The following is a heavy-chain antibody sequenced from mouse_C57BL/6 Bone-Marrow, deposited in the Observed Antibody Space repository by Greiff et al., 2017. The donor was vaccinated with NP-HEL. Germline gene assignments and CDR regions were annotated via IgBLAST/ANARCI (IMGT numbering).Heavy chain of an antibody. CDR3: TTDYYGSPYAMDY. CDR2: IDPEDGDT. D-gene: IGHD1-1*01. J-gene: IGHJ4*01. CDR1: GFNIKDYY. V-gene: IGHV14-1*01. Sequence: EVQLQQSGAELVRPGASVKLSCTASGFNIKDYYMHWVKQRPEQGLEWIGRIDPEDGDTEYAPKFQGKATMTADTSSNTAYLPLSSLTSEDTAVYYCTTDYYGSPYAMDYWGQGTSVTVSS.